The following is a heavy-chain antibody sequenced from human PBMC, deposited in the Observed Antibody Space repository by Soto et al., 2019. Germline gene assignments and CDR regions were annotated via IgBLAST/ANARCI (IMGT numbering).Heavy chain of an antibody. Sequence: GGSLRLSCTASGFTFSSYWMHWVRQAPGKGLVWVSLISPDGSTTTYADSVKGRFTISRDNAKNTLYLQMNSLRAEDTALYYCVRSSGFLQYGGQGTPVTVSS. CDR1: GFTFSSYW. CDR2: ISPDGSTT. CDR3: VRSSGFLQY. J-gene: IGHJ4*02. D-gene: IGHD3-22*01. V-gene: IGHV3-74*01.